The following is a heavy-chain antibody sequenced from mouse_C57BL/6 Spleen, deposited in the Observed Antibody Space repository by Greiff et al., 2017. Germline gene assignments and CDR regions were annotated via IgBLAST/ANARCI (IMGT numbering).Heavy chain of an antibody. J-gene: IGHJ2*01. D-gene: IGHD4-1*02. Sequence: QVQLQQSGAELMKPGASVKLSCKATGYTFTGYWIEWVKQRPGHGLEWIGEILPGSGSTNYNAKFKGKATFTADTSSNTAYMQLSSLTTEDSAIYYCSTTGKDYWGQGTTLTVAS. CDR2: ILPGSGST. CDR3: STTGKDY. CDR1: GYTFTGYW. V-gene: IGHV1-9*01.